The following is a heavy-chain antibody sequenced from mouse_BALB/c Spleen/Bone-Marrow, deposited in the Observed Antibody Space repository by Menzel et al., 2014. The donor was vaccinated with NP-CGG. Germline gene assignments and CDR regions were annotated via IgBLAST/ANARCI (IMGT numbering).Heavy chain of an antibody. Sequence: QVQLQQSGAELVRPGTSVKVSCKASGYVFTNHLIGWIKQRPGQGLEWIGVINPGSGGTNYNEKFKGKATLTADRSSSTAYMQLTSLTSDDSAVYFCARDSSGYAWFAYWGQGTLVTVST. CDR2: INPGSGGT. J-gene: IGHJ3*01. V-gene: IGHV1-54*01. D-gene: IGHD3-2*01. CDR3: ARDSSGYAWFAY. CDR1: GYVFTNHL.